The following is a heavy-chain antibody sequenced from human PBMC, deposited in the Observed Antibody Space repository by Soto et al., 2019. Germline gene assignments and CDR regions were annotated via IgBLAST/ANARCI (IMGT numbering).Heavy chain of an antibody. CDR1: GFTFSSYG. J-gene: IGHJ6*02. CDR2: IWYDGSNK. D-gene: IGHD3-9*01. V-gene: IGHV3-33*01. Sequence: GGSLRLSCAASGFTFSSYGMHWVRQAPGKGLEWVAVIWYDGSNKYYADSVKGRFTISRDNSKNTLYLQMNSLRAEDTAVYYCARDPRTPGYDIPYYGMDVWGQGTTVTVSS. CDR3: ARDPRTPGYDIPYYGMDV.